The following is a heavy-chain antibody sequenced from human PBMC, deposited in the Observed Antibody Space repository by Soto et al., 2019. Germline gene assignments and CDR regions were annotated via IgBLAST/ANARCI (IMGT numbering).Heavy chain of an antibody. Sequence: QVQLVQSGAEVKKPGSSVKLSCKTSGGTFRNYAINWVRQAPGQGREWMGGSIPVFGTANYAQTFQGRFTINADESTSTAYMELSSLRSEDTAVYYCAIPLPKQQLVRGAFDHWGEGTLVTVAS. CDR2: SIPVFGTA. CDR1: GGTFRNYA. CDR3: AIPLPKQQLVRGAFDH. D-gene: IGHD6-13*01. V-gene: IGHV1-69*01. J-gene: IGHJ4*02.